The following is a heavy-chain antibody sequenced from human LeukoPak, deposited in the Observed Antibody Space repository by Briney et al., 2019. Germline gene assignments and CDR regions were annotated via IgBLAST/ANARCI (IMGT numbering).Heavy chain of an antibody. Sequence: GGSLRLSCAASGFTFDDYGMSWVRQTPGKGLEWVSGINWNGGSTGYADSVKGRFTISRDNAKNSLYLQMNSLRVDDSAVYYCARTARLLASWGQGTLVTVSS. CDR1: GFTFDDYG. CDR3: ARTARLLAS. V-gene: IGHV3-20*04. J-gene: IGHJ4*02. D-gene: IGHD6-6*01. CDR2: INWNGGST.